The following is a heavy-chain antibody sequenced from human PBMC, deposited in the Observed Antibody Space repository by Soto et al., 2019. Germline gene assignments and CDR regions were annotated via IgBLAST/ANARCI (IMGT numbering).Heavy chain of an antibody. Sequence: SETLSLTCTVSLGSVNTADYFWAWIRQPPGKGLEFIGSIHSSGGTFYSPSLKSRVSISIDKSKNHFSLRLTSVTAGDTAVYFCASVVVGATRQSGSDHWGQGTLVTVSS. V-gene: IGHV4-39*02. CDR2: IHSSGGT. CDR1: LGSVNTADYF. D-gene: IGHD2-15*01. CDR3: ASVVVGATRQSGSDH. J-gene: IGHJ4*02.